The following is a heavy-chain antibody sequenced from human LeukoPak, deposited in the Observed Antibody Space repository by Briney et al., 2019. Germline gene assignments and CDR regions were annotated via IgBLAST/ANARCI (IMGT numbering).Heavy chain of an antibody. CDR2: ITGDGTTT. CDR3: AKMQGYFDY. J-gene: IGHJ4*02. CDR1: GLTFSNYG. V-gene: IGHV3-23*01. Sequence: GGSLRLSCAASGLTFSNYGMSWVRQAPGKGLQWGSAITGDGTTTFYADSVKGRFTISRDNSKNMLYLQMSSLRAEDTAIYYCAKMQGYFDYWGQGTLVPVSS.